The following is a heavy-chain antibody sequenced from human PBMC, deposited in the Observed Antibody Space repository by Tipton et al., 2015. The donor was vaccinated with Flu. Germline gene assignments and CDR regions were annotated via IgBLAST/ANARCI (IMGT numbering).Heavy chain of an antibody. CDR3: ARGFRWGQQLVGFDY. Sequence: TLSLTCTVSGGSISSRSYYWSWIRQPPGKGLEWIGEINHSGSTNYDPSLKSRVTISVDTSKNQFSLKLYSVTAADTALYYCARGFRWGQQLVGFDYWGQGMRVTVSS. CDR2: INHSGST. J-gene: IGHJ4*02. D-gene: IGHD6-13*01. CDR1: GGSISSRSYY. V-gene: IGHV4-39*07.